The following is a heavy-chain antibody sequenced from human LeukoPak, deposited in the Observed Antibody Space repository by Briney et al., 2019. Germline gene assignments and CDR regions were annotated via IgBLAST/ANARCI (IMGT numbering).Heavy chain of an antibody. D-gene: IGHD1-26*01. CDR2: IYYSGST. V-gene: IGHV4-30-4*08. CDR3: ARSGSYGDAFDI. CDR1: GGSISSGDYY. J-gene: IGHJ3*02. Sequence: SETLPLTCTVSGGSISSGDYYWSWIRQPPGKGLEWIGYIYYSGSTYYNPSPKSRVTISVDTSKNQFSLKLCSVTAADTAVYYCARSGSYGDAFDIWGQGTMVTVSS.